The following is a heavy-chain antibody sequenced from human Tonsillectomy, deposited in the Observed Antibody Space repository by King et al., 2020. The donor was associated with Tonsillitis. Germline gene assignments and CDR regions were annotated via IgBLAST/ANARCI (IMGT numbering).Heavy chain of an antibody. CDR1: GGTFSSYA. D-gene: IGHD3-22*01. Sequence: VQLVESGAEVKKPGSSVKVSCKASGGTFSSYAFSWVRQAPGQGLEWMGGIITIFGTANYAQKFQGRVTITADESTSTAYMELSSLRSEDTAVYYCARDYTDYYDSSGYQPGGYWGQGTLVTVSS. V-gene: IGHV1-69*01. CDR2: IITIFGTA. J-gene: IGHJ4*02. CDR3: ARDYTDYYDSSGYQPGGY.